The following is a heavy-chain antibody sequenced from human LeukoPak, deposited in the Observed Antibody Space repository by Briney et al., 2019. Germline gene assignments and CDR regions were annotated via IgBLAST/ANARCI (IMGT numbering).Heavy chain of an antibody. CDR2: INHSGGT. CDR3: ARASPLGYCTNGVCYTTVFDY. V-gene: IGHV4-34*01. Sequence: SETLSLTCAVYGGSFSGYYWSWIRQPPGKGLEWIGEINHSGGTNYNPSLKSRVTISVDTSKNQFSLKLSSVTAADTAVYYCARASPLGYCTNGVCYTTVFDYWGQGTLVTVSS. D-gene: IGHD2-8*01. CDR1: GGSFSGYY. J-gene: IGHJ4*02.